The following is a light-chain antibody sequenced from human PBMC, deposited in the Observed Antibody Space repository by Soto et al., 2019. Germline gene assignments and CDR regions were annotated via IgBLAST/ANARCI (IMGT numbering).Light chain of an antibody. CDR1: DNDVGVYNY. Sequence: QSALTQPVSVSGSPGQSITISCTGTDNDVGVYNYVSWYQQHPGKAPKLIIYDVTNRPSGVSNRFSGSKSGNTASLIISGLQAEDEADYYCSSYTTSTTRVFGGGTKLTVL. J-gene: IGLJ3*02. V-gene: IGLV2-14*01. CDR2: DVT. CDR3: SSYTTSTTRV.